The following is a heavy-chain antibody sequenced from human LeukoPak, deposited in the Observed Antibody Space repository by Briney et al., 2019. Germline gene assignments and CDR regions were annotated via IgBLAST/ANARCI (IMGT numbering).Heavy chain of an antibody. V-gene: IGHV1-2*02. D-gene: IGHD3-10*01. CDR3: ASARSVFEYMDV. CDR1: GYTFTGYY. Sequence: ASVKVSCKASGYTFTGYYMHWVRQAPGQGLEWMGWINPNSGGTNYAQKFQGRVAMTRDTSTSTAYMELSRLRSDDTAVYYCASARSVFEYMDVWGKGTTVTVSS. CDR2: INPNSGGT. J-gene: IGHJ6*03.